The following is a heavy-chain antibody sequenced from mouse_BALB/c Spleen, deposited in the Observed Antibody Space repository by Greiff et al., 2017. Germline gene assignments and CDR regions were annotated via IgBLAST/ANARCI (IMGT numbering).Heavy chain of an antibody. CDR2: IYPGSGST. CDR1: GYTFTSYW. CDR3: AVGMIFDY. J-gene: IGHJ2*01. V-gene: IGHV1S22*01. Sequence: LQQPGSELVRPGASVKLSCKASGYTFTSYWMHWVKQRHGQGLEWIGNIYPGSGSTNYDEKFKSKGTLTVDTSSSTAYMHLSSLTSEDSAVYYCAVGMIFDYWGQGTTLTVSS. D-gene: IGHD2-4*01.